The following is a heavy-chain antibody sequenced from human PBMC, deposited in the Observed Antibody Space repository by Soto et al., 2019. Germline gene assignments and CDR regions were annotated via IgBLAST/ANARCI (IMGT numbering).Heavy chain of an antibody. D-gene: IGHD2-21*01. CDR3: ARHIAVSGTRGFDH. V-gene: IGHV4-4*02. J-gene: IGHJ4*02. CDR1: GGSITSNW. Sequence: QVQLQESGPGLMKPSGTLSLTCAVSGGSITSNWWSWVRQPPGKGLEWIAEIFHTGSANYNPSLMGRLTISMDKSRNHLSLNLNSVTAAGTAVYYCARHIAVSGTRGFDHWGQGTLVTVSS. CDR2: IFHTGSA.